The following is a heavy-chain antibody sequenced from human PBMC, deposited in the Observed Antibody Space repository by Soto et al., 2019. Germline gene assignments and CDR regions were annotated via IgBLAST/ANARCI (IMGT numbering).Heavy chain of an antibody. CDR3: ARKTYSSGWYDLDY. J-gene: IGHJ4*02. CDR2: IIPILGIA. CDR1: GGTFSSYT. D-gene: IGHD6-19*01. Sequence: SVKVSCKASGGTFSSYTISWVRQAPGQGLEWMGRIIPILGIANYAQKFQGRVAITADKSTSTAYMELSSLRSEDTAVYYCARKTYSSGWYDLDYWGQGTLVTVSS. V-gene: IGHV1-69*02.